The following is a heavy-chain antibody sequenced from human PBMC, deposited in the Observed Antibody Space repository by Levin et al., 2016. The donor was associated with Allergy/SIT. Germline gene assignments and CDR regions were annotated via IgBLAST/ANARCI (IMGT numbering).Heavy chain of an antibody. V-gene: IGHV1-2*02. D-gene: IGHD6-13*01. J-gene: IGHJ4*02. CDR1: GYTLTSHT. CDR2: VNPNRGTT. CDR3: VRSRSYYFDR. Sequence: ASVKVSCKASGYTLTSHTINWVRQAPGQGLEWMGWVNPNRGTTNYAQKFQGRVNMTTDTSISTAYLELSSLTSDDTAVYYCVRSRSYYFDRWGQGTLVTVSS.